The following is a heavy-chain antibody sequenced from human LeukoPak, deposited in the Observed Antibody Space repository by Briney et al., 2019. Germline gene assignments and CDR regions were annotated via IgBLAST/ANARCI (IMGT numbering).Heavy chain of an antibody. CDR2: IYTSGST. CDR1: GGSISSYY. D-gene: IGHD3-10*01. Sequence: SETLSLTCTVSGGSISSYYWSWIRQPAGKGLEWIGRIYTSGSTNYNPSLKSRVTMSVDTSKNQFSLKLSSVTAADTAVYYCARVSVGYYGSGSYYYYYYMDVWGKGTTVTISS. CDR3: ARVSVGYYGSGSYYYYYYMDV. V-gene: IGHV4-4*07. J-gene: IGHJ6*03.